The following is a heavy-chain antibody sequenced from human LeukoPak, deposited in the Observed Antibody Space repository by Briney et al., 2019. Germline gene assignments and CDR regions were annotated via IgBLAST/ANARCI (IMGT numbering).Heavy chain of an antibody. J-gene: IGHJ4*02. CDR3: AKGSKPFDY. CDR2: ISGSGGST. V-gene: IGHV3-23*01. CDR1: GFTFSNYV. D-gene: IGHD3-10*01. Sequence: PGGSLRLSCVASGFTFSNYVMSWVRQAPGKGLEWVSAISGSGGSTYYADSVKGRFTISRDNSKNTLYLQMNSLRAEDTAVYYCAKGSKPFDYWGQGTLVTVSS.